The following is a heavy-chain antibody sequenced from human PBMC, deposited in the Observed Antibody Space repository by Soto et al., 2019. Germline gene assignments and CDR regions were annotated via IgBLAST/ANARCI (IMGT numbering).Heavy chain of an antibody. D-gene: IGHD1-26*01. CDR2: ISGSGGTT. Sequence: PGGSLRLSCAASGFTFSTYAMSWVRQAPGKGPEWVSAISGSGGTTYYADSVKGRFTLSRDNSKDTLYLQMNSLRAEDTALYLCAQHLSGSELLDNCGQGTQVTVS. CDR3: AQHLSGSELLDN. J-gene: IGHJ4*02. V-gene: IGHV3-23*01. CDR1: GFTFSTYA.